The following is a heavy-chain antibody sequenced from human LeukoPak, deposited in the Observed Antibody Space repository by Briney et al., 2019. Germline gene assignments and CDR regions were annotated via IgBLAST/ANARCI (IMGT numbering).Heavy chain of an antibody. Sequence: PGGSLRLSCAASGFTFSSYAMLWVRQAPGKGLEYVSAISSNGGSTYYANSVKGRFTISRDNSKNTLYLQMGSLRAEDMAVYYCARDMGMIVVVNWFDPWGQGTLVTVSS. CDR1: GFTFSSYA. CDR2: ISSNGGST. CDR3: ARDMGMIVVVNWFDP. D-gene: IGHD3-22*01. J-gene: IGHJ5*02. V-gene: IGHV3-64*01.